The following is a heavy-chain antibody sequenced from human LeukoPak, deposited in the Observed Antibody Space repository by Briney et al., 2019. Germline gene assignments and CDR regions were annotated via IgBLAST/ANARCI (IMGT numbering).Heavy chain of an antibody. J-gene: IGHJ4*02. V-gene: IGHV3-48*03. CDR2: ISSSGSTI. Sequence: GGSLRLSCAASGFTFSSYEMNWVRQAPGKGLEWVSYISSSGSTIYYADSVKGRFTISRDNDKNSLYLQMNSLRAEDTAVYYCARDRGYSYGIDYWGQGTLVTVSS. D-gene: IGHD5-18*01. CDR1: GFTFSSYE. CDR3: ARDRGYSYGIDY.